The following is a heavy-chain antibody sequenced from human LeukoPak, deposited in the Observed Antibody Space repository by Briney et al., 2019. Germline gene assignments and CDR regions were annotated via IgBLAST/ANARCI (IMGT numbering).Heavy chain of an antibody. CDR2: IIPIFGTA. D-gene: IGHD6-13*01. J-gene: IGHJ4*02. V-gene: IGHV1-69*13. CDR1: GGTFSSNT. Sequence: GASVKVSCKASGGTFSSNTISWVRQAPGQGLEWMGGIIPIFGTANYAQKFQGRVTITADESTSTAYMELSSLRSEDTAVYYCARDTRITAAEYTFDYWGQGTLVTVSS. CDR3: ARDTRITAAEYTFDY.